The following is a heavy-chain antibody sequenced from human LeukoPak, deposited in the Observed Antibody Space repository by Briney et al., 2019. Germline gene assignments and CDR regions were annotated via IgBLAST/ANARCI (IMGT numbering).Heavy chain of an antibody. J-gene: IGHJ4*02. Sequence: GGSLRLSCAASGFTFTSYSMNWVRQAPGKGLEWVSYISSSGSTIYYADSVKGRFTISRDTAENSVFLQMNSLRAEDTAVYYCAREHLSGWYSSDYWGQGTLVTVSS. CDR1: GFTFTSYS. D-gene: IGHD6-19*01. CDR2: ISSSGSTI. CDR3: AREHLSGWYSSDY. V-gene: IGHV3-48*01.